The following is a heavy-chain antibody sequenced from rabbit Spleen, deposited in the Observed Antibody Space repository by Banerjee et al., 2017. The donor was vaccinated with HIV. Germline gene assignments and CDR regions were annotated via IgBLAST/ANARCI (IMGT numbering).Heavy chain of an antibody. D-gene: IGHD7-1*01. CDR3: ARDTGTSFSSYGMDL. V-gene: IGHV1S45*01. CDR1: GLDFSSRYD. CDR2: IYAGSGGST. J-gene: IGHJ6*01. Sequence: QEQLVESGGGLVKPGASLTLTCTASGLDFSSRYDMCWVRQAPGKGLEWIAGIYAGSGGSTYYASWAKGRFTISKTSSTTVTLQMTSLTVADTATYFCARDTGTSFSSYGMDLWGPGTLVTVS.